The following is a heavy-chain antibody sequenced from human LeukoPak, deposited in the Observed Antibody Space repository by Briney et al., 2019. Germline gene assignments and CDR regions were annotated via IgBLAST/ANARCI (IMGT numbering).Heavy chain of an antibody. Sequence: PGGSLRLSCAASGYPFSRYWMHRVRQGPGKGLVWVSRINEDGSSTSYAESVGGRFTISRDNAKNTLYLQMNSLRAEDAAVYYCTTDTFGARDSWGQGTLVTVSS. CDR2: INEDGSST. V-gene: IGHV3-74*01. CDR1: GYPFSRYW. CDR3: TTDTFGARDS. D-gene: IGHD3-10*01. J-gene: IGHJ4*02.